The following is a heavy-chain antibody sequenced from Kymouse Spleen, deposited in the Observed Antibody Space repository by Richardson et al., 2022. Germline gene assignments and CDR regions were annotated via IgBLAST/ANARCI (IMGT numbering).Heavy chain of an antibody. D-gene: IGHD2-2*02. Sequence: QVQLQESGPGLVKPSQTLSLTCTVSGGSISSGGYYWSWIRQHPGKGLEWIGYIYYSGSTYYNPSLKSRVTISVDTSKNQFSLKLSSVTAADTAVYYCARVNCSSTSCYEEGDYYYGMDVWGQGTTVTVSS. V-gene: IGHV4-31*03. CDR1: GGSISSGGYY. J-gene: IGHJ6*02. CDR3: ARVNCSSTSCYEEGDYYYGMDV. CDR2: IYYSGST.